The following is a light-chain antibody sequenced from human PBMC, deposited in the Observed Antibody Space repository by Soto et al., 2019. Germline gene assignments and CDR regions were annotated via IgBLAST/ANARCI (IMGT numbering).Light chain of an antibody. J-gene: IGKJ4*01. CDR2: GAS. CDR1: QSGRSSY. V-gene: IGKV3-20*01. CDR3: QQSGSSPLT. Sequence: EIVLTQSPGTLSLSPGERATLSCRASQSGRSSYLAWYQQKPGQPPRLLVYGASSRATGIPDRFSGSGSRTELALTISKLEPEDVAVYYCQQSGSSPLTFDGGTKVEIK.